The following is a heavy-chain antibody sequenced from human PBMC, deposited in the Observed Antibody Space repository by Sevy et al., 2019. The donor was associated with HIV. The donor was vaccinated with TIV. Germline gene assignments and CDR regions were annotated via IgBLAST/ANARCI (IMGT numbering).Heavy chain of an antibody. CDR3: ARDPLGKQLGYYYGMDV. D-gene: IGHD6-13*01. CDR1: GFTFSSYG. CDR2: IWYDGSNK. Sequence: GGSLRPSCAASGFTFSSYGMHWVRQAPGKGLEWVAVIWYDGSNKYYADSVKGRFTISRDNSKNTLYLQMNSLRAEDTAVYYCARDPLGKQLGYYYGMDVWGQGTTVTVSS. J-gene: IGHJ6*02. V-gene: IGHV3-33*01.